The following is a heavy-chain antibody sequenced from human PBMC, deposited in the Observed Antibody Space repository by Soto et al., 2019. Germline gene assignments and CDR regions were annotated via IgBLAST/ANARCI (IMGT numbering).Heavy chain of an antibody. CDR2: IYHSGST. Sequence: SETLSLTCTLSDGSMSTYYWNWIRQPPGKGLEWIGYIYHSGSTYYNPSLKSRVTISVDRSKNQFSLKLSSVTAADTAVYYCARDKSSYGSGPFDYWGPGTLVTVSS. J-gene: IGHJ4*02. CDR1: DGSMSTYY. V-gene: IGHV4-59*12. CDR3: ARDKSSYGSGPFDY. D-gene: IGHD5-18*01.